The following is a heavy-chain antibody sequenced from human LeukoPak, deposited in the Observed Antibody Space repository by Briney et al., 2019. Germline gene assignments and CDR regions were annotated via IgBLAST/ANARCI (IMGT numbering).Heavy chain of an antibody. D-gene: IGHD3-10*01. J-gene: IGHJ4*02. Sequence: GRSLRLSCAASGFTFSSYGMHWVRQAPGKGLEWVAVIWYDGSNKYYADSVKGRFTISRDNSKNTLYLQMNSLRAEDTAVYYCARDERLLYLTYWGQGTLVTVSS. V-gene: IGHV3-33*01. CDR3: ARDERLLYLTY. CDR2: IWYDGSNK. CDR1: GFTFSSYG.